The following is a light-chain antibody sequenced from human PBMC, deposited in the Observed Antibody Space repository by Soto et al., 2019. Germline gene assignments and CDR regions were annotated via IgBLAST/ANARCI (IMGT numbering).Light chain of an antibody. V-gene: IGLV2-14*03. CDR3: SSFTTSTTFV. Sequence: QSVLAQAASVSGSPGQSITISCTGPTSDVGHYDYVSRFQQHPGKDPKLIIYDVSHWLSGVYERFSGSKSGNTATLTISGLQAEDEADYYCSSFTTSTTFVFGTGTKVTVL. J-gene: IGLJ1*01. CDR1: TSDVGHYDY. CDR2: DVS.